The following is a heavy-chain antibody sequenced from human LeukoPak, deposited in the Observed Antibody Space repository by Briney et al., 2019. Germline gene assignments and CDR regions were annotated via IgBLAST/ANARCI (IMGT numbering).Heavy chain of an antibody. CDR3: VRKYPGYNGMDV. CDR1: GFTFSSYL. V-gene: IGHV3-74*03. Sequence: GGSLRLSCAASGFTFSSYLMHWVRQVPGKGLVWVSRINSDGSNTVYADSVKGRFTISRDNAENTLYLQMNSLRAEDTAVYYCVRKYPGYNGMDVWGQGTTVTVSS. CDR2: INSDGSNT. J-gene: IGHJ6*02. D-gene: IGHD1-1*01.